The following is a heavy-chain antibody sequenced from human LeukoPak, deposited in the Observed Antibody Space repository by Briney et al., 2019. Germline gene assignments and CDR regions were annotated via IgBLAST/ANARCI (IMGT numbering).Heavy chain of an antibody. V-gene: IGHV1-18*01. CDR3: ARHGSGSYYNSPTDY. J-gene: IGHJ4*02. Sequence: ASVKVSCKASGYTFTSYGIGWVRQAPGQGLEWMGWISAYNGNTNYAQKLQGRVTMTTDTSTSTAYMELRSLRSDDTAVYYCARHGSGSYYNSPTDYWGQGTLVTVSS. CDR2: ISAYNGNT. CDR1: GYTFTSYG. D-gene: IGHD3-10*01.